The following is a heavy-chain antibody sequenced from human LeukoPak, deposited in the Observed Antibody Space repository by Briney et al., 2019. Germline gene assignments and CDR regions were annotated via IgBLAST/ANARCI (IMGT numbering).Heavy chain of an antibody. CDR1: GGSISSSSYY. CDR2: IYYSGST. V-gene: IGHV4-39*07. CDR3: ARIGLGSSEDY. D-gene: IGHD2-2*01. Sequence: KPSETLSLTCTVSGGSISSSSYYWGWIRQPPGKGLEWIGSIYYSGSTYYNSSLKSRVTISVDTSNNQFSLRLNSVTAADTAVYYCARIGLGSSEDYWGQGTLVTVSS. J-gene: IGHJ4*02.